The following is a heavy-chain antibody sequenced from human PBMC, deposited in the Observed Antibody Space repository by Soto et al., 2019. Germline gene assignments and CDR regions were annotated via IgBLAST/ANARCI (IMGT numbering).Heavy chain of an antibody. V-gene: IGHV1-69*02. CDR2: VNPILSMS. CDR3: TTSYGSGYRAFDY. J-gene: IGHJ4*02. Sequence: QVQLVQSGAELKKPGSSVKVSCKASGDTFSFYTINWVRQAPGLALEWMGRVNPILSMSNYAQKFQGRVTMTAGKSTSTAYMELRSLRSEDTAFYYCTTSYGSGYRAFDYWGQGAQVTVYS. D-gene: IGHD3-10*01. CDR1: GDTFSFYT.